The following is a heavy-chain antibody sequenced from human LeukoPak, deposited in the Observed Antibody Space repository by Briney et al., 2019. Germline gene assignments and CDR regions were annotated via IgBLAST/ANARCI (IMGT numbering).Heavy chain of an antibody. D-gene: IGHD3-10*01. CDR2: ISSSGNTI. CDR3: ARWGKVRGVNY. V-gene: IGHV3-48*03. Sequence: PGGSLRLSCAASGFTFSSYEMNRVRQAPGKGLEWVSYISSSGNTIYYADSVKGRFTISRDNAKNSLYLQMNSLRAEDTAVYYCARWGKVRGVNYWGQGTLVTVSS. J-gene: IGHJ4*02. CDR1: GFTFSSYE.